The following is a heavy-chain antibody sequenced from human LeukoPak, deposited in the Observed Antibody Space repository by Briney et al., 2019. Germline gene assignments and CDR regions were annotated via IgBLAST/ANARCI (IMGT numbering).Heavy chain of an antibody. D-gene: IGHD6-25*01. J-gene: IGHJ3*02. V-gene: IGHV3-30*04. CDR3: ERESPLCGYEAFDI. CDR2: ISNVGRNI. CDR1: GVTLSSYA. Sequence: GGSLRLSCAASGVTLSSYAMHWVRQAPGKGLEWVAAISNVGRNIYYEDYVKGRVTISRDNSKNTLYMQMNSLRAEDTALYYCERESPLCGYEAFDIWGQGTMVTVSS.